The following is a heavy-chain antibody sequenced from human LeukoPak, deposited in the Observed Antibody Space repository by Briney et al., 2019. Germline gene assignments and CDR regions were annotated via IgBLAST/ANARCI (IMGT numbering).Heavy chain of an antibody. CDR2: ISAYNGNT. D-gene: IGHD6-19*01. V-gene: IGHV1-18*01. Sequence: ASVKVSCKAPGYTFTSYGISWVRQAPGQGLEWMGWISAYNGNTNYAQKLQGRVTMTTDTSTSTAYMELRSLRSDDTAVYYCARAPAGRAVAATTDYWGQGTLVTVSS. J-gene: IGHJ4*02. CDR3: ARAPAGRAVAATTDY. CDR1: GYTFTSYG.